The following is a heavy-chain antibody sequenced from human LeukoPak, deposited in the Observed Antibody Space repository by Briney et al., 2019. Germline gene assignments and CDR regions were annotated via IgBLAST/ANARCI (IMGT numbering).Heavy chain of an antibody. J-gene: IGHJ6*03. CDR3: ARLPYSSSFGYYYYMDV. V-gene: IGHV4-34*01. CDR1: GGSFSGYY. Sequence: SETLSLTCAVYGGSFSGYYWTWIRQPPGKGLEWIGEINHSGSTNYNPSLKSRVTISVDTSKNQFSLKLSSVTAADTAVYYCARLPYSSSFGYYYYMDVWGKGTTVTVSS. D-gene: IGHD6-6*01. CDR2: INHSGST.